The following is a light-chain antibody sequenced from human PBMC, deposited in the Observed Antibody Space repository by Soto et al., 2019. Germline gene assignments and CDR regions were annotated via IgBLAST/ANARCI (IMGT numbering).Light chain of an antibody. J-gene: IGKJ5*01. CDR3: QQCNSFPIT. V-gene: IGKV1-12*01. Sequence: DIQMTQSPSSVSASVGDRVTITCRASQNIDNWLAWYQHKPGKAPHLLIYSASTLQSGVPSRFSGSGSGTDFTLNISSLQPEDFSTYYCQQCNSFPITFGQGTRLEI. CDR2: SAS. CDR1: QNIDNW.